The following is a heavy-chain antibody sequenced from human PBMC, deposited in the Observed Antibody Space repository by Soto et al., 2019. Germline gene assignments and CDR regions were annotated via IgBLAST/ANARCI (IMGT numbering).Heavy chain of an antibody. CDR1: GFTFSTYT. V-gene: IGHV3-21*01. J-gene: IGHJ4*02. CDR3: VREDGKVGTNSAFDY. Sequence: PGGSLRLSCASSGFTFSTYTMNWVRQAPGKGLEWVSSINGRGNYIYYAESVKGRFTISRDNAKNSPYLQMDRLRAEDTALYYCVREDGKVGTNSAFDYWGLGALVTVS. CDR2: INGRGNYI. D-gene: IGHD1-26*01.